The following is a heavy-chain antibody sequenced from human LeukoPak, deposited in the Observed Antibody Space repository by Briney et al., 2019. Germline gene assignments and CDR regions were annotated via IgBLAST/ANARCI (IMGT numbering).Heavy chain of an antibody. V-gene: IGHV3-48*01. Sequence: GRSLRLSCAPSGFTFSTYSMNWVRQAPGQGMEWDSYIRSGGSTTHDADSVKGRLTISRDNAKNSLYLQMNSLRAEDTAVYYCAREPAGAGIYYDYWGQGTLVTVSS. CDR2: IRSGGSTT. D-gene: IGHD6-19*01. CDR3: AREPAGAGIYYDY. J-gene: IGHJ4*02. CDR1: GFTFSTYS.